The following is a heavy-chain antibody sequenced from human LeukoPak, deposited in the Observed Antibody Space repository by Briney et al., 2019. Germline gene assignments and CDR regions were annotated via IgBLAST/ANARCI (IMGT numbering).Heavy chain of an antibody. D-gene: IGHD3-3*01. CDR3: AGGYDFWSGYLYYFDY. V-gene: IGHV3-20*04. J-gene: IGHJ4*02. Sequence: GGSLRLSCVASGFTFDDYGMSWVRQAPGKGLEWVSSINWNGGRTGYADSVKGRFTISRDNAKNSLYLQMNSLRAEDTAVYYCAGGYDFWSGYLYYFDYWGQGTLVTVSS. CDR1: GFTFDDYG. CDR2: INWNGGRT.